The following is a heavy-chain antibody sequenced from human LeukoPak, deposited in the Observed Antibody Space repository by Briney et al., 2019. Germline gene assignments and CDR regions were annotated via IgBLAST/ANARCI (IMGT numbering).Heavy chain of an antibody. V-gene: IGHV4-61*02. CDR3: AREGHDYGDYVYYWDY. Sequence: SQTLSLTCKVSGGSISSGSYYLSWIRQPAGKGLEWIWRIYTSGSTNYNPSLKSRVTISRDTSKNQFFLKLSSVTAADTAVYYCAREGHDYGDYVYYWDYWGQGTLVTVSS. CDR2: IYTSGST. D-gene: IGHD4-17*01. J-gene: IGHJ4*02. CDR1: GGSISSGSYY.